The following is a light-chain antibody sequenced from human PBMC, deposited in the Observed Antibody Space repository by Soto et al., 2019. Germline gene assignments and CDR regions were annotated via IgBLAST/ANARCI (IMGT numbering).Light chain of an antibody. Sequence: DIQMTQSASSLSASVGHRVTITCRASQSISSYLNWYQQKPGKAPKLLIYAASSLQSGVPSRFSGSGYGTDFNLTISSLQTEDFATYYCQQSYSTPITFGQGTRLEIK. CDR3: QQSYSTPIT. J-gene: IGKJ5*01. CDR1: QSISSY. V-gene: IGKV1-39*01. CDR2: AAS.